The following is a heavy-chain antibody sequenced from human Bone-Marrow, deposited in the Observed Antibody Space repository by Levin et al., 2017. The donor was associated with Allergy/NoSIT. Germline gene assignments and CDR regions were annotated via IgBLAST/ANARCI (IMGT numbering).Heavy chain of an antibody. CDR2: ISYTGST. Sequence: PSETLSLTCTVSGGSLSSSSYYWGWIRQPPGKGLEWIGSISYTGSTYYNPSLKSRVIISIDTSRNQFSLKLSSVTAADTAVYYCARGRAATAPFDYWGQGTLVTVSS. J-gene: IGHJ4*02. CDR3: ARGRAATAPFDY. CDR1: GGSLSSSSYY. D-gene: IGHD1-1*01. V-gene: IGHV4-39*07.